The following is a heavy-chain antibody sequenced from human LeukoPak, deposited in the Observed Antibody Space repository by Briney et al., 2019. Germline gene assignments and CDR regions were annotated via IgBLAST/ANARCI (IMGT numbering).Heavy chain of an antibody. CDR1: GGSFSGYY. V-gene: IGHV4-34*01. Sequence: PSETLSLTCAVYGGSFSGYYWSWIRQPPGKGLEWIGEINHSGSTNYNPSLKSRVTIPVDTSKSQFSLKLSSVTAADTAVYYCARGVANWGTIGLDYWGQGTLVTVSS. CDR3: ARGVANWGTIGLDY. CDR2: INHSGST. J-gene: IGHJ4*02. D-gene: IGHD7-27*01.